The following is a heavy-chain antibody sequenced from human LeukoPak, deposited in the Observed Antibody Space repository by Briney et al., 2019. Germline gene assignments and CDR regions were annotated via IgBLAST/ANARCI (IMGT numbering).Heavy chain of an antibody. V-gene: IGHV1-46*01. CDR2: INPSGGST. J-gene: IGHJ4*02. CDR1: GYTFTSYY. Sequence: GASVKVSCKAPGYTFTSYYMHWVRQAPGQGLEWMGIINPSGGSTSYAQKFQGRVTMTRDTSTSTVYMELSSLRSEDTAVYYCARASLVSSYSSGWPPLGYWGQGTLVTVSS. D-gene: IGHD6-19*01. CDR3: ARASLVSSYSSGWPPLGY.